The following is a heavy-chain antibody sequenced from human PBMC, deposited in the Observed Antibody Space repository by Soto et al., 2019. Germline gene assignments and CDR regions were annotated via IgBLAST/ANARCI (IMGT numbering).Heavy chain of an antibody. Sequence: VQLLESGGGLVQPGGSLRLSCAASGFTFSSYAMTCVRQAPGEGLQWVSSISGSGESTFHADSVKGRFTISRDNSKNTLTLQMNSLRAEDTAIYYCAKYSSYWDEDYWGQGTLVTVSS. CDR3: AKYSSYWDEDY. J-gene: IGHJ4*02. CDR2: ISGSGEST. D-gene: IGHD3-22*01. V-gene: IGHV3-23*01. CDR1: GFTFSSYA.